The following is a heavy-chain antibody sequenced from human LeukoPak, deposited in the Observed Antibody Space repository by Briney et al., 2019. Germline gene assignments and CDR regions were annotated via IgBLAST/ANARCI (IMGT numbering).Heavy chain of an antibody. V-gene: IGHV4-39*07. Sequence: SETLSLTCTVSGGSISSRSYYWGWIRQPPGKGLEWIGSIYYSGSTYYNPSLKSRVTISVDTSKNQFSLKLSSVTAADTAVYYCARGSYGSSRRFDPWGQGTLVTVSS. CDR1: GGSISSRSYY. CDR3: ARGSYGSSRRFDP. CDR2: IYYSGST. D-gene: IGHD6-13*01. J-gene: IGHJ5*02.